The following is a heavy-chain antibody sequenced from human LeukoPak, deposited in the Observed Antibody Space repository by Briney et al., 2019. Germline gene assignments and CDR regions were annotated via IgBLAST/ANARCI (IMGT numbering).Heavy chain of an antibody. CDR3: AKRLSFGVAIGDFDY. V-gene: IGHV3-23*01. CDR1: GFTFSNYA. D-gene: IGHD3-3*01. Sequence: GGSLRLSCADSGFTFSNYAMSWGRQAPGEGVEWVSAISGSGDSTYYADSVKGRFTISRDSSMETLYLQMNSLRAEDTATYFCAKRLSFGVAIGDFDYWGQGTLVTVSS. J-gene: IGHJ4*02. CDR2: ISGSGDST.